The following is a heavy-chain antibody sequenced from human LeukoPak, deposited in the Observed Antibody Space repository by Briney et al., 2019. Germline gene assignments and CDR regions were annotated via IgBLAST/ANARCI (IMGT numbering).Heavy chain of an antibody. CDR1: GYTFTSYG. V-gene: IGHV1-18*01. J-gene: IGHJ4*02. CDR3: ARNLRGETYDY. D-gene: IGHD3-16*01. CDR2: ISAYNGNT. Sequence: ASVKVSCKASGYTFTSYGISWVRQAPGQGLEWMGWISAYNGNTNFAQKLQGRVTVATDTSTSTAYMELRSLRSDDTAVYYCARNLRGETYDYWGQGTLVTVSS.